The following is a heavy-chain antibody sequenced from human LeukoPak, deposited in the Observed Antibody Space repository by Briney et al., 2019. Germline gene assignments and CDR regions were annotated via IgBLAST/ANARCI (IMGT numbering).Heavy chain of an antibody. V-gene: IGHV1-69*04. CDR1: GGTFSSYA. J-gene: IGHJ4*02. Sequence: SVKVSCTASGGTFSSYAISWVRQAPGQGLEWMGRIIPILGIANYAQKFQGRVTITADKSTSTAHMELSSLRSEDTAVYYCARDFNCSGGSCLFDYWGQGTLVTVSS. CDR2: IIPILGIA. CDR3: ARDFNCSGGSCLFDY. D-gene: IGHD2-15*01.